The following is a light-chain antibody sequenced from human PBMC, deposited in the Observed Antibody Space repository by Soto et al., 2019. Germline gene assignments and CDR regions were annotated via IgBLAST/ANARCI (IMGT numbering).Light chain of an antibody. CDR2: SNN. Sequence: QSVLTQPPSASGTPGQRVTISCSGSSSNIGSITVNWYQQLPGTAPKLLIYSNNQRPSGVPDRFSGSKSGTSASLAISGLQSEDEADYYCAAWDDSLNGLNYVFGTG. V-gene: IGLV1-44*01. CDR1: SSNIGSIT. CDR3: AAWDDSLNGLNYV. J-gene: IGLJ1*01.